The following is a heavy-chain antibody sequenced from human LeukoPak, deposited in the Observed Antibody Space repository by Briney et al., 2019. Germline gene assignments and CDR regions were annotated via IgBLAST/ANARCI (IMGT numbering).Heavy chain of an antibody. J-gene: IGHJ4*02. CDR3: ARDRVGATLYFDY. V-gene: IGHV3-23*01. CDR1: GFTFSSYG. D-gene: IGHD1-26*01. CDR2: LSGSGGTT. Sequence: GGSLRLSCAASGFTFSSYGMSWVRQAPGKGLEWVSALSGSGGTTYYADFMKGRFTISRDNSKNTLYLQMNSLRAEDTAVYYCARDRVGATLYFDYWGQGTLVTVSS.